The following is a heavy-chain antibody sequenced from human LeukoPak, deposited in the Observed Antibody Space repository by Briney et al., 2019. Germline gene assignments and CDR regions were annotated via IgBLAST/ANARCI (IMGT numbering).Heavy chain of an antibody. Sequence: PGGSLRLSCVASGFTFSIYTMNWVRQAPGKGLEWVSSISSSGTYIYYADSVKGRFTISRDNAKNSLYLQMNSLRAEDTAVYYCARGAGYCSSISNCYSDYWGQGTLVPVSS. CDR1: GFTFSIYT. CDR2: ISSSGTYI. J-gene: IGHJ4*02. D-gene: IGHD2-2*01. V-gene: IGHV3-21*04. CDR3: ARGAGYCSSISNCYSDY.